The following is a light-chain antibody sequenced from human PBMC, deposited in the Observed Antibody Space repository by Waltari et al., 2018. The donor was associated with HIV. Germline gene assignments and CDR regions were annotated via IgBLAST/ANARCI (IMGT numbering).Light chain of an antibody. CDR2: EGS. CDR1: RSDVVCYNL. V-gene: IGLV2-23*01. Sequence: QSALTQPASVSGSPGQSITIPCTGTRSDVVCYNLFSCYQQHPGKAPKLMIYEGSKRPSGVSNRFSGSKSGNTASLTISGLQAEDEADYYCCSYAGSKVFGGGTKLTVL. CDR3: CSYAGSKV. J-gene: IGLJ2*01.